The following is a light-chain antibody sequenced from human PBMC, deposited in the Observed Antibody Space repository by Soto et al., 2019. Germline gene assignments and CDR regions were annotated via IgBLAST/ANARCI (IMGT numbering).Light chain of an antibody. J-gene: IGLJ3*02. V-gene: IGLV1-47*02. CDR2: NNN. CDR1: TSNIASNF. CDR3: AAWDDSLSGHWV. Sequence: QSVLTQPPSASGTPGQGVTISCSGSTSNIASNFVYWYQQLPGTAPKLLIYNNNERPSGVPDRFSGSKSGTSASLAISGLRSEDEADYYCAAWDDSLSGHWVFGGGTKLTVL.